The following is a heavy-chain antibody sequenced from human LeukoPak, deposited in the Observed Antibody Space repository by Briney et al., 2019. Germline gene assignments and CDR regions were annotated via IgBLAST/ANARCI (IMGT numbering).Heavy chain of an antibody. D-gene: IGHD2-2*01. J-gene: IGHJ4*02. CDR2: IKQDGSEK. CDR1: GFTFSSYW. CDR3: ARDCSSTSCLLLDY. V-gene: IGHV3-7*01. Sequence: GGSLRLSCAASGFTFSSYWMSWVRQAPGKGLEWVAYIKQDGSEKYYVDSVKGRFTISRDNAKNSLYLQMNSLRAEDTAVYYCARDCSSTSCLLLDYWGQGTLVTVSS.